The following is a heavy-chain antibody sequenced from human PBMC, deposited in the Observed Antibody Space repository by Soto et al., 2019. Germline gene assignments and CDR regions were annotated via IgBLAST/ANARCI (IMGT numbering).Heavy chain of an antibody. CDR1: GDSVSSGDYY. CDR3: AREVAATTHFDY. Sequence: QVHLQESGPGLVKPSQTLSLTCTVSGDSVSSGDYYWSWIRQYPGRGLEYIGYIVYTESTYYNPSLKSRVVISIARSKNQFSLMLSSVTAADTAVYYCAREVAATTHFDYWGQGTLVTV. D-gene: IGHD5-12*01. J-gene: IGHJ4*02. CDR2: IVYTEST. V-gene: IGHV4-31*03.